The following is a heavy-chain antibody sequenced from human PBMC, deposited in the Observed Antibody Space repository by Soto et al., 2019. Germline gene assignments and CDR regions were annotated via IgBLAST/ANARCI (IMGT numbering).Heavy chain of an antibody. CDR1: GYTFTSYD. CDR3: ARVRSGTGSYYGFDY. V-gene: IGHV1-8*01. Sequence: ASVKVSCKASGYTFTSYDINLVRQATGQGLEWMGWMNPNSGNTGYVQKFQGRLTMTRNTSTSTAYMELSGLRSDDTAVYYCARVRSGTGSYYGFDYWGQGTLVTVSS. CDR2: MNPNSGNT. D-gene: IGHD3-10*01. J-gene: IGHJ4*02.